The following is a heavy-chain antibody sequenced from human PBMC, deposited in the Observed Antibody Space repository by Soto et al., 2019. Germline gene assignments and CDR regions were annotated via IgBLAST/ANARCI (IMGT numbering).Heavy chain of an antibody. CDR2: IKSKTDGGTT. CDR3: TTETIADRGHWYFDL. V-gene: IGHV3-15*07. CDR1: GFTFSNAW. D-gene: IGHD6-13*01. Sequence: EVQLVESGGGLVKPGGSLRLSCAASGFTFSNAWMNWVRQAPGKGLEWVGRIKSKTDGGTTDYAAPVKGRFTISRDDSKNTLYLQMNSLKTEDTAVYYCTTETIADRGHWYFDLWGRGTLVTVSS. J-gene: IGHJ2*01.